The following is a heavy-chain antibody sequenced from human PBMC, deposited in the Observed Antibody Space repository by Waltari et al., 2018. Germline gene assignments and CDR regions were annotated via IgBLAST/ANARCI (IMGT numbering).Heavy chain of an antibody. CDR2: INSGSTTI. V-gene: IGHV3-48*01. J-gene: IGHJ4*02. Sequence: EVQLVESGGGLVQPGGSLRLACAASGFTFSGYSMNWVRQAPGKGQEWISYINSGSTTISYADSVRGRFTISRDNAKSFLYLDLFSLRAEDTAVYYCVRDPYHDPSGYPGYWGQGTLVTISS. CDR3: VRDPYHDPSGYPGY. D-gene: IGHD3-22*01. CDR1: GFTFSGYS.